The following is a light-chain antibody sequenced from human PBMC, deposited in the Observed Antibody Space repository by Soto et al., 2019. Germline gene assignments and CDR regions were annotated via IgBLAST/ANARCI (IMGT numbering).Light chain of an antibody. Sequence: EIVMTQSPATLSVSPGEGATLSCRASQTVSSNLAWYQQKPGQAPRLLISDASTRATGIPAKFSGSGSGTEFTLTISSLQSEDFAVYYCQQYNNWPLTFGQGTKVDIK. V-gene: IGKV3-15*01. CDR2: DAS. CDR3: QQYNNWPLT. CDR1: QTVSSN. J-gene: IGKJ1*01.